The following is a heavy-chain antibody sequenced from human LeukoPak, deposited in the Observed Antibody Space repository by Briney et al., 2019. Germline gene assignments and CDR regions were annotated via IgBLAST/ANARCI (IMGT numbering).Heavy chain of an antibody. CDR1: GFTFSSYG. CDR3: AKDRSSGWYFLDY. CDR2: ISYDGSNK. V-gene: IGHV3-30*18. J-gene: IGHJ4*02. Sequence: PGRSLRLSCAASGFTFSSYGMHWVRQAPGKGLEWVAVISYDGSNKYYADSVKGRFTISRDDSKNTLYLQMNSLRAEDTAVYYCAKDRSSGWYFLDYWGQGTLVTVSS. D-gene: IGHD6-19*01.